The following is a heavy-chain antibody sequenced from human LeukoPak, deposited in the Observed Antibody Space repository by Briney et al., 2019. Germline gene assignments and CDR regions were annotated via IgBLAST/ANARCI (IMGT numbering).Heavy chain of an antibody. D-gene: IGHD1-26*01. V-gene: IGHV1-69*02. CDR2: IIPILGIA. CDR3: ASGGIGEATTHMHFDI. CDR1: GGTFSSYT. Sequence: ASVKVSCKASGGTFSSYTISWVRQAPGQGLEWMGRIIPILGIANYAQKFQGRVTITADKSTSTAYMELSSLRSEDTAVYYCASGGIGEATTHMHFDIWGQGTMVTVSS. J-gene: IGHJ3*02.